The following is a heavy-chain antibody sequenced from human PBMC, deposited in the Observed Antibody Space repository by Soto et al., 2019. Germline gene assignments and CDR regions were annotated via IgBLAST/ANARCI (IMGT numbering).Heavy chain of an antibody. CDR2: IDPSDSYT. CDR3: ARHIVVVPAGDPYYYGMDV. CDR1: VYSFTSYW. V-gene: IGHV5-10-1*01. D-gene: IGHD2-2*01. J-gene: IGHJ6*02. Sequence: DSLKISCKGSVYSFTSYWISWVREMPGKGLDWMGRIDPSDSYTNYSPSFEGHVTSSADKSISTAYLQWSRLKASDTAMYYCARHIVVVPAGDPYYYGMDVWGQGTTVTVSS.